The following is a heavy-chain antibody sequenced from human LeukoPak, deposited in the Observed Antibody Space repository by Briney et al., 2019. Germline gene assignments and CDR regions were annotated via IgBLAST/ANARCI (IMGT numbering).Heavy chain of an antibody. J-gene: IGHJ3*02. CDR3: ARRVNIGVVVPAAPGGAFDI. V-gene: IGHV4-39*01. Sequence: SSETLSLTCTVSGGSISSSSYYWGRIRQPPGKGLEWIGSIYYSGSTYYNPSLKSRVTISVDTSKNQFSLKLSSVTAADTAVYYCARRVNIGVVVPAAPGGAFDIWGQGTMVTVSS. CDR2: IYYSGST. D-gene: IGHD2-2*01. CDR1: GGSISSSSYY.